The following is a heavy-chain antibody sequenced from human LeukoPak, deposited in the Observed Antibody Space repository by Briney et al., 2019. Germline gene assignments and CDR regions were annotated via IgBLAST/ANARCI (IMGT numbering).Heavy chain of an antibody. V-gene: IGHV3-66*01. D-gene: IGHD6-19*01. CDR1: GFTVSSNY. CDR3: ARDDGSGGPFDY. Sequence: GGSLRLSCAVSGFTVSSNYMNWVRQAPGRGLEWVSIIYSGGSTYHADSVKGRFTISRDSSKNTLYLQMNSLRPEDTAVYYCARDDGSGGPFDYWGQGTLVTVSS. J-gene: IGHJ4*02. CDR2: IYSGGST.